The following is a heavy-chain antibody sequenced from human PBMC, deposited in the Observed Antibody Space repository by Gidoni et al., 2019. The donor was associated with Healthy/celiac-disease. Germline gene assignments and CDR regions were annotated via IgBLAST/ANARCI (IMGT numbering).Heavy chain of an antibody. CDR3: AKDSSSWYGWFDP. D-gene: IGHD6-13*01. Sequence: EVQLLESGGGLVQPGGSRRLACAASGLTVSNYAMNWVRQAPGKGLEWVSGISSSGATTDYADSVKDRFTISRDNSKNRLYLQMNSLRVEDTAVYYCAKDSSSWYGWFDPWGQGTLVTVSS. CDR2: ISSSGATT. V-gene: IGHV3-23*01. CDR1: GLTVSNYA. J-gene: IGHJ5*02.